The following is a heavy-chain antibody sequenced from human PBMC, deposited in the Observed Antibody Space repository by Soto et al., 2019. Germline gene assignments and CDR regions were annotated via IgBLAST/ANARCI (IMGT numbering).Heavy chain of an antibody. J-gene: IGHJ4*02. Sequence: EVQLVQSGAEVKKPGKSLRISCKGSGNSITSYWISWVRQMPGKGLEWMGRIDPSDSYTNYSPSFQGHVTISADKSISTAYLQWSSLKASDTAMYYCARLQAAAGDNDLTFDYWGQGTLVTVSS. CDR1: GNSITSYW. D-gene: IGHD6-13*01. CDR2: IDPSDSYT. V-gene: IGHV5-10-1*01. CDR3: ARLQAAAGDNDLTFDY.